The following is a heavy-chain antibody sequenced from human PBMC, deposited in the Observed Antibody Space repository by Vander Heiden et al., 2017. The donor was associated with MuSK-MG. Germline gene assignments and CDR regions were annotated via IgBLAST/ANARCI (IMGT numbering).Heavy chain of an antibody. CDR3: ARVPLYGSGSYYFDY. CDR1: GGSFSGYY. V-gene: IGHV4-34*01. Sequence: QVQLQQWGAGLLKPSETLSLTCAVYGGSFSGYYWSWIRQPPGKGLEWIGEINHSGSTNYNPSLKSRVTISVDTSKNQFSLKLSSVTAADTAVYYCARVPLYGSGSYYFDYWGQGTLVTVSS. D-gene: IGHD3-10*01. J-gene: IGHJ4*02. CDR2: INHSGST.